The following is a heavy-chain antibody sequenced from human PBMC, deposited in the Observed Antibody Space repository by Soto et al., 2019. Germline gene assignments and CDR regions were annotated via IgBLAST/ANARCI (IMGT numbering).Heavy chain of an antibody. CDR2: TSSSGTNI. CDR3: ARVPVSGWGVDY. Sequence: PGGSLRLSCTASGLTFSLNDMHWVRQAPGKGLEWVSSTSSSGTNIYYADSVKGRFTISRDNAKNTLYLQMDSLRVEDTAVYYCARVPVSGWGVDYWGQGTLVTVSS. J-gene: IGHJ4*02. D-gene: IGHD3-16*01. CDR1: GLTFSLND. V-gene: IGHV3-21*06.